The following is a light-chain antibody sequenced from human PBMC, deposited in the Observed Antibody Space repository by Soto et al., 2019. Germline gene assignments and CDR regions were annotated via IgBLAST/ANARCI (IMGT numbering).Light chain of an antibody. J-gene: IGKJ4*01. V-gene: IGKV3-15*01. CDR1: QSISTN. CDR2: AAS. Sequence: EIVMTQSPATLSLSPGERATLFCRASQSISTNLAWYQQKPGQAPRVLIYAASTRATGTPARFSGSGSGTDFSLTISSLQSEDFGVYCCQQYKQWPQLTFGGGTKVEIK. CDR3: QQYKQWPQLT.